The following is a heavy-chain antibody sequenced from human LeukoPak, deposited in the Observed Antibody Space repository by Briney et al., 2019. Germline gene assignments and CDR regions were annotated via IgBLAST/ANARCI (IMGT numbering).Heavy chain of an antibody. J-gene: IGHJ6*02. V-gene: IGHV3-21*01. CDR1: GFTFSTYS. Sequence: GGSLRLSCAASGFTFSTYSMNWVRQAPGKGLEWVSSIDFSSSYIYYIDSVKGRFTISRDNARNSLYLQMNSLSAEDTAVYYCARDGTGFSSGMGVWGQGTTVTVSS. D-gene: IGHD7-27*01. CDR2: IDFSSSYI. CDR3: ARDGTGFSSGMGV.